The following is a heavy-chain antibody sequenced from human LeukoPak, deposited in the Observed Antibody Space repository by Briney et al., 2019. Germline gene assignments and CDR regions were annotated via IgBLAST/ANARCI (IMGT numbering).Heavy chain of an antibody. CDR1: GFTFTNYD. D-gene: IGHD7-27*01. Sequence: QSGGTLRLTCAASGFTFTNYDMHWDRQAPGQGLHRVAVISYDGTTKYYEDYVKARFTISRDNSKNTLNLHMLSLRAEATAVYYCVKDRVGMDFDYWGQGTLVRVS. CDR2: ISYDGTTK. CDR3: VKDRVGMDFDY. V-gene: IGHV3-30*18. J-gene: IGHJ4*02.